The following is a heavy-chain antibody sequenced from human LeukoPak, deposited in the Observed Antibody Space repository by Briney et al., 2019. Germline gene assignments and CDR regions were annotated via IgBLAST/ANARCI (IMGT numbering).Heavy chain of an antibody. CDR2: IYYSGNT. D-gene: IGHD2-21*01. CDR3: ARHKDSGDYPLDY. V-gene: IGHV4-59*02. Sequence: SETLSLTCTVSGGSVSGYYWSWIRQPPGEGLEWIGYIYYSGNTNYNPSLKSRLIMSLDTSKNHSSLKLNSVTAADTAVYYCARHKDSGDYPLDYWGQGILVSVSS. CDR1: GGSVSGYY. J-gene: IGHJ4*02.